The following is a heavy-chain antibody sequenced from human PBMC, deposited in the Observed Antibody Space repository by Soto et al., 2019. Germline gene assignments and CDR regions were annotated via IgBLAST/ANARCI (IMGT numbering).Heavy chain of an antibody. V-gene: IGHV2-26*01. CDR1: GFSLSNARMG. D-gene: IGHD3-16*02. CDR2: IFSNDEK. J-gene: IGHJ4*01. CDR3: ARAYLDKGELSNDY. Sequence: SGPTLVNPTETLTLTCTVSGFSLSNARMGVSWIRQPPGKALEWLAHIFSNDEKSYSTSLKSRLTISKDTSKSQVVLTMTNMDPVDTATYYCARAYLDKGELSNDYWGHGTLVTVSS.